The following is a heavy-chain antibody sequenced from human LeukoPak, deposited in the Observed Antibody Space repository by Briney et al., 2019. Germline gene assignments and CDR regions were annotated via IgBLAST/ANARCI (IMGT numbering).Heavy chain of an antibody. V-gene: IGHV3-23*01. CDR1: GFTFSSYA. J-gene: IGHJ4*02. Sequence: GGPLRLSCAASGFTFSSYAMSWVRQAPGKGLEWVSAISGSGGSTYYADSVKGRFTISRDNSKNTLYLQMNSLRAEDTAVYYCAKDFRSGSYNFDYWGQGTLVTVSS. D-gene: IGHD3-10*01. CDR3: AKDFRSGSYNFDY. CDR2: ISGSGGST.